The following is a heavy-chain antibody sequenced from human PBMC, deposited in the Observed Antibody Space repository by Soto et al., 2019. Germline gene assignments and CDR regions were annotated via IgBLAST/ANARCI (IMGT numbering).Heavy chain of an antibody. D-gene: IGHD2-2*01. Sequence: LRLSCAASGFTFSSYAIHWVRQAPCKVLDLVAFISYDGSNKYYADSVKGRFTISRDNSKNTLYLQMNSLRAEDTAVYYCTRGLYCSSTSCPRAFDIWGQGTMVTVSS. V-gene: IGHV3-30-3*01. CDR2: ISYDGSNK. CDR3: TRGLYCSSTSCPRAFDI. CDR1: GFTFSSYA. J-gene: IGHJ3*02.